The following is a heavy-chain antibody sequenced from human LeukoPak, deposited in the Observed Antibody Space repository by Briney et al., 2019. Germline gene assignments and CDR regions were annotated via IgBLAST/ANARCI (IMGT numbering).Heavy chain of an antibody. CDR2: IYSSGNT. Sequence: PSETLSLTCTVSGGSISDKYWSWIRQSAGKGLGWIAYIYSSGNTKYNPSLASRVTISVDTSKNQFSLKLTSVTAADTAVYYCVRAKGDYWGQGTLVTVSS. J-gene: IGHJ4*02. V-gene: IGHV4-59*01. CDR1: GGSISDKY. CDR3: VRAKGDY.